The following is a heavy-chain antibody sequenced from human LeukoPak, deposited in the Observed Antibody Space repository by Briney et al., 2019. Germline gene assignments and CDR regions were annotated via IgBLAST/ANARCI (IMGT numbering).Heavy chain of an antibody. CDR3: AKALFGSGSYFDY. D-gene: IGHD5-12*01. Sequence: GGSLRLSCAASGFTFSSYGMHWVRQAPGKGLEWVAVIWYDGSNKYYADSVKGRFTISRDNSKNMLYLQMNSLRAEDTAVYYCAKALFGSGSYFDYWGQGTLVTVSS. CDR2: IWYDGSNK. J-gene: IGHJ4*02. V-gene: IGHV3-33*06. CDR1: GFTFSSYG.